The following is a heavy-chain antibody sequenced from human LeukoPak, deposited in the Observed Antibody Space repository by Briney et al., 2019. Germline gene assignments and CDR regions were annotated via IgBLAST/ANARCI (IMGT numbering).Heavy chain of an antibody. V-gene: IGHV4-30-4*01. CDR3: ARDPIAATGGNH. J-gene: IGHJ5*02. CDR1: GGSISSDDYY. CDR2: IYYSGST. D-gene: IGHD6-13*01. Sequence: PSETLSLTCTVSGGSISSDDYYWSWIRQPPGKGLEWIGYIYYSGSTYYNPSLKSRVTISVDTSKNQFSLKLSSVTAADTAVYYCARDPIAATGGNHWGQGTLVTVSS.